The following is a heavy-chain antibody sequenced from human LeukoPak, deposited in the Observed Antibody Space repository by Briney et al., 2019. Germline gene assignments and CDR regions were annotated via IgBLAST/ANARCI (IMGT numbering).Heavy chain of an antibody. CDR3: ARDRTYCSSTSCPRLGMDV. D-gene: IGHD2-2*01. J-gene: IGHJ6*02. CDR1: GFTLSRYG. V-gene: IGHV3-33*01. CDR2: VWHDGSDK. Sequence: PGRSLRLSCEVSGFTLSRYGMHWVRQAPGKGLEWVAVVWHDGSDKLYADSVKGRFTISRDNSKNMLYLQMNSLRAEDTAFYYCARDRTYCSSTSCPRLGMDVWGQGTTVTVS.